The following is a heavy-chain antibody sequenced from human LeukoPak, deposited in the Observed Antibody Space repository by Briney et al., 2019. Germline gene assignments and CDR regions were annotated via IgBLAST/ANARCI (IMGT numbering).Heavy chain of an antibody. V-gene: IGHV1-69*08. CDR3: VRSGYDYDWFEP. D-gene: IGHD5-12*01. Sequence: ASVKVSCKASGGSFSDYSISWVRQAPGQGLEWMGRIIAILDTAHYAQKFQGRFTITADKSTTTVYMELSSLRSDDTAVYYCVRSGYDYDWFEPWGQGTLVTVSS. CDR1: GGSFSDYS. CDR2: IIAILDTA. J-gene: IGHJ5*02.